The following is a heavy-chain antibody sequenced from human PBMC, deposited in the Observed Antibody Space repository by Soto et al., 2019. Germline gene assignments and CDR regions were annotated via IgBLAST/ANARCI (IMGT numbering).Heavy chain of an antibody. CDR1: GGSISSSSYY. V-gene: IGHV4-39*01. Sequence: QLQLQESGPGLVKPSETLSLTCTVSGGSISSSSYYWGWIRQPPGKGLEWIGSIYYSGSTYYNPSLKSRVTISVDTSKNQFSLKLSSVTAADTAVYYCARGRGLLWFGELSARFGEYFQHWGQGTLVTVSS. J-gene: IGHJ1*01. CDR3: ARGRGLLWFGELSARFGEYFQH. D-gene: IGHD3-10*01. CDR2: IYYSGST.